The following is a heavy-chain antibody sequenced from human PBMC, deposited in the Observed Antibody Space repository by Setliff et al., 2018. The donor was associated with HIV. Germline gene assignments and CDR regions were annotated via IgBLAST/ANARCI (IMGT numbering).Heavy chain of an antibody. D-gene: IGHD4-17*01. CDR3: ARAPGPYGDYNWFDP. CDR1: DASITADTFY. CDR2: IYDSEST. Sequence: SETLSLTCTVSDASITADTFYWNWLRQPPGQGLEGIGNIYDSESTYYNPSLKSRVTISVDTSKNHFSLKLNSVTAADTAVYYCARAPGPYGDYNWFDPWGQGALVTVSS. J-gene: IGHJ5*02. V-gene: IGHV4-30-4*08.